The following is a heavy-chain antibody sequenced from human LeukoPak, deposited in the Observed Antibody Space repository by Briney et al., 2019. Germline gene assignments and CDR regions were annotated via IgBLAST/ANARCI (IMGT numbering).Heavy chain of an antibody. J-gene: IGHJ4*02. D-gene: IGHD2-15*01. CDR3: ARDASGGLDY. CDR2: IYHSGST. Sequence: PSETLSLTCAVSGGSISSGGYSWSWIRQPPGKGLEWIGYIYHSGSTYYNPSLKSRVTISVDRSKNQFSLKLSSVTAADTAVYYCARDASGGLDYWGQGTLVTVSS. V-gene: IGHV4-30-2*01. CDR1: GGSISSGGYS.